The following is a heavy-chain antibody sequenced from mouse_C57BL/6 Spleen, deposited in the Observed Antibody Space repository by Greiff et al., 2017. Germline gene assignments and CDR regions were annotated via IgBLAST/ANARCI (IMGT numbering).Heavy chain of an antibody. CDR3: ARGRDISGCLAY. V-gene: IGHV1-69*01. CDR2: IDPSDSDT. Sequence: QVQLQQPGAELVMPGASVKLSCKASGYTFTSYWMHWVKPRPGQGLEWIGEIDPSDSDTNYTQKFKGKSTLTVDKSSSTAYMQLSSLTYEDSAVYYCARGRDISGCLAYWGQGTLVTVSA. J-gene: IGHJ3*01. CDR1: GYTFTSYW. D-gene: IGHD3-2*02.